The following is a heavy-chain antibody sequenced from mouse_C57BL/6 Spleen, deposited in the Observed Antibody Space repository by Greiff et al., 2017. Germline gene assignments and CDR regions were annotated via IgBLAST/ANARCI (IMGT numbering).Heavy chain of an antibody. CDR1: GFSLTSYA. J-gene: IGHJ3*01. Sequence: VMLVESGPGLVAPSQSLSITCTVSGFSLTSYAISWVRQPPGKGLEWLGVIWTGGGTNYNSALKSRLSISKDNSKSQVFLTMNSLQTDDTARYYCARTAMIKGDAWFAYWGQGTLVTVSA. CDR3: ARTAMIKGDAWFAY. D-gene: IGHD2-4*01. V-gene: IGHV2-9-1*01. CDR2: IWTGGGT.